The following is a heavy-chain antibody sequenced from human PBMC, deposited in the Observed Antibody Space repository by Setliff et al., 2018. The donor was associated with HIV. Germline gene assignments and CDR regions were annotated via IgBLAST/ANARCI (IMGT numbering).Heavy chain of an antibody. V-gene: IGHV1-24*01. CDR3: ATDPGYSSTWYSESFQH. D-gene: IGHD6-13*01. J-gene: IGHJ1*01. CDR2: FDPEDGET. Sequence: ASVKVSCKASGYTFSDYGISWVRQAPGQGLEWMANFDPEDGETFYAQKFQGRLTMTEDTSTDTAYMGLSSLRSDDTAMYYCATDPGYSSTWYSESFQHWGQGTVVTVSS. CDR1: GYTFSDYG.